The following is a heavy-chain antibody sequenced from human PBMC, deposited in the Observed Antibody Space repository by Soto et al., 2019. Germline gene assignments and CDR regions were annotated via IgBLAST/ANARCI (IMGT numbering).Heavy chain of an antibody. D-gene: IGHD5-12*01. CDR3: ARSRDGYKWRYYFDY. J-gene: IGHJ4*02. V-gene: IGHV1-69*12. Sequence: QVQLVQSGAEVKKPGSSVKVSCKASGGTFSSYAISWVRQAPGQGLEWMGGIIPIFGTANYAQKFQGRVTITADESTSTADMELSSLRSEDTAVYYCARSRDGYKWRYYFDYWGQGTLVTVSS. CDR1: GGTFSSYA. CDR2: IIPIFGTA.